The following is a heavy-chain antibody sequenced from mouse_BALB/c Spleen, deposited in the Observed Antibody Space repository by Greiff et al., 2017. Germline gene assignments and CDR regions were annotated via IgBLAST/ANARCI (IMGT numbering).Heavy chain of an antibody. CDR3: LSLIYYGYDEGSGDY. CDR1: GYSFTGYN. CDR2: INPYYGST. J-gene: IGHJ4*01. D-gene: IGHD2-2*01. V-gene: IGHV1-39*01. Sequence: VQLQQSGPELEKPGASVKISCKASGYSFTGYNMNWVKQSNGKSLEWIGNINPYYGSTSYNLKFKGKATLTVDKSSSTAYMQLNSLTSEDSAVYYCLSLIYYGYDEGSGDYWGQGTSVTVSS.